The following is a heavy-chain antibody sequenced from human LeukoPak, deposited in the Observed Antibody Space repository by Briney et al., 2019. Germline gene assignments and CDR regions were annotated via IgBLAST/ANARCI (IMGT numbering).Heavy chain of an antibody. V-gene: IGHV4-59*01. J-gene: IGHJ4*02. CDR1: HGSINSYY. CDR2: IYYSGST. D-gene: IGHD3-10*01. CDR3: AKVGTYGSGSYLSWLDY. Sequence: KPSETLSLTCTVSHGSINSYYWSWIREPPGKGLEWIGYIYYSGSTNYNPSLKSRVTISVDTSKNQFSLKLSSVTAADTAVYYCAKVGTYGSGSYLSWLDYWGQGTLVTVSS.